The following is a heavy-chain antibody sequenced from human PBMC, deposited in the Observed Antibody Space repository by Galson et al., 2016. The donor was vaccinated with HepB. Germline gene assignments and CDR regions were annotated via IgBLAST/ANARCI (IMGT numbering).Heavy chain of an antibody. CDR3: ARRVSGYFNS. Sequence: TLSLTCSVSSGSISTGGYYWSWLRQHPGEGLEWIGHIYYSGTTSYNPSLKSRLSISIDTSKNQFSMNLTSVTVTDTAVYYCARRVSGYFNSWGQGTLVTVSS. J-gene: IGHJ5*02. CDR2: IYYSGTT. D-gene: IGHD3-22*01. V-gene: IGHV4-31*03. CDR1: SGSISTGGYY.